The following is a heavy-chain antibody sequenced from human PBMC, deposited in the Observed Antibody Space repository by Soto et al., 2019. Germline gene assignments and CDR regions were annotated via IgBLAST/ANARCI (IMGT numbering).Heavy chain of an antibody. D-gene: IGHD5-12*01. CDR3: ARVFSGYAGGYFDY. Sequence: PSETLSLTCTVSGGSISSGDYYWSWIRQPPGKGLEWIGYIYYSGSTYYNSSLKSRVTISVDTSKNQFSLKLSSVTAADTAVYYCARVFSGYAGGYFDYWGQGTLVTVSS. CDR1: GGSISSGDYY. CDR2: IYYSGST. V-gene: IGHV4-30-4*01. J-gene: IGHJ4*02.